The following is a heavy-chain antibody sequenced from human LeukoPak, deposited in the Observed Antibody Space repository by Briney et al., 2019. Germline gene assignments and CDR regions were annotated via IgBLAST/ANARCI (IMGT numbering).Heavy chain of an antibody. CDR3: ARMSYDILTGYYHVFDY. V-gene: IGHV4-59*08. CDR1: GGSISSYY. Sequence: PSETLSLTCTVSGGSISSYYWNWIRQPPGKGLEWMGYIYYSGSTNYNPSLKRRVTISVDTSKNQFSLKLSSVTAADTAVYYCARMSYDILTGYYHVFDYWGQGTLVTVSS. CDR2: IYYSGST. J-gene: IGHJ4*02. D-gene: IGHD3-9*01.